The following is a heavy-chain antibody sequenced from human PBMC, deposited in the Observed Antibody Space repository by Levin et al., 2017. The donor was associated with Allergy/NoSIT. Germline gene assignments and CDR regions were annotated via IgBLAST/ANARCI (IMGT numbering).Heavy chain of an antibody. Sequence: PGGSLRLSCGAAGFTLSTYDIHWVRQAPGKGLEWVAVISYDGRTKSYADSVKGRFTISRDNSKDTVSLQMNNLRPEDTAMYHCARKRGPRYYASSGYYDCWGQGTLVTVSS. CDR2: ISYDGRTK. V-gene: IGHV3-30*04. CDR3: ARKRGPRYYASSGYYDC. J-gene: IGHJ4*02. D-gene: IGHD3-22*01. CDR1: GFTLSTYD.